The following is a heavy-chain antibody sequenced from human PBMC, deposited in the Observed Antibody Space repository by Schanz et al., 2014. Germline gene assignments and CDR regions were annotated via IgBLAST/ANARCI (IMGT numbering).Heavy chain of an antibody. Sequence: EVQLVESGGGLIQPGGSLRLSCAASGFSFSGSGMHWVRQAPGEGLEWVANIKQDGSEKYYVDSVKGRFTISRDGSKNTLYLQMNSLRAEDTAVYYCARKTDSSGTGDYWGQGTLVTVSS. CDR1: GFSFSGSG. D-gene: IGHD6-19*01. V-gene: IGHV3-7*01. CDR2: IKQDGSEK. CDR3: ARKTDSSGTGDY. J-gene: IGHJ4*02.